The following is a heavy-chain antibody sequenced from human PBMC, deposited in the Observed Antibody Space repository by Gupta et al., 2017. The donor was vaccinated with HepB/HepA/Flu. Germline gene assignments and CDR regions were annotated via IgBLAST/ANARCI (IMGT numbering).Heavy chain of an antibody. CDR1: GFTFDDYD. CDR2: ISWNSGSI. Sequence: EVQLVESGGGLVQPGRSLRLSCAASGFTFDDYDMHWVRQAPGEGLEWVSSISWNSGSIGYADSVKGRFTISRDNAKYSLYLQMNSLRAEDTALYYCVKQRTSSYYFDYWGQGTLVTVSS. V-gene: IGHV3-9*01. D-gene: IGHD3-16*01. CDR3: VKQRTSSYYFDY. J-gene: IGHJ4*02.